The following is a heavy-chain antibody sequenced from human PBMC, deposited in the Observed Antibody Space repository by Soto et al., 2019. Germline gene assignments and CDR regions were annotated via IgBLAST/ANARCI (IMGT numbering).Heavy chain of an antibody. CDR1: GYIFVNYG. J-gene: IGHJ6*02. D-gene: IGHD3-16*01. CDR2: ISPYSGNT. V-gene: IGHV1-18*01. Sequence: QVQLVQSGDEVRKPGSSVKVSCKASGYIFVNYGIAWVRQAPGQGLEWMGWISPYSGNTNYASKVQGRITMTTDTSTSTVYMDLGSLTSDDTAVYYWAMVDNYVTPTPQDVWGQGTTVTVSS. CDR3: AMVDNYVTPTPQDV.